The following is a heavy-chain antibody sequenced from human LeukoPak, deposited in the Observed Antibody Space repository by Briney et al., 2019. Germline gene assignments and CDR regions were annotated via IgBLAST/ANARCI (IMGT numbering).Heavy chain of an antibody. CDR2: IYPGDSDT. V-gene: IGHV5-51*01. CDR1: GYSFTSYW. CDR3: ARQAVPVAKYFQY. J-gene: IGHJ1*01. Sequence: GESLKISCKGSGYSFTSYWIGWVRQMPGKGLEWMGIIYPGDSDTRYSPSFQGQVTISADKSISTAYRQWSSLKASDTAMYYCARQAVPVAKYFQYWGQGTLVTVSS. D-gene: IGHD2-2*01.